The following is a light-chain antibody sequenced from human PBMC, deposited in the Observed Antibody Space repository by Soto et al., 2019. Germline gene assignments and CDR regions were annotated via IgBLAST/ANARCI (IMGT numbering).Light chain of an antibody. V-gene: IGKV3-20*01. J-gene: IGKJ5*01. CDR2: GVA. CDR3: QQYENLPT. Sequence: EIVLTQSPGTLSLSPGERATLSCRASQSVRSGYLAWYQQKPGQTPRLLIYGVASRATGIPDRFRGSGSGTDFTFTISRLQPEDIATYYCQQYENLPTFGQGTRLEIK. CDR1: QSVRSGY.